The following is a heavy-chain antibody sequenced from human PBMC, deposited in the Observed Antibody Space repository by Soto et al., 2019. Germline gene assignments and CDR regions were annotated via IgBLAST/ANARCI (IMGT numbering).Heavy chain of an antibody. CDR2: IYHSGIT. Sequence: QVQLQESGPGLVKPSGTLSLTCVVSGDSISSAHWWSWVRQPPGKGLVWIGEIYHSGITNYNPSLKSGVTMSVDKSKNQFSLKVISVPAADTAVYSCAAHRGSTYGPLEYWGQGLLVTVSS. J-gene: IGHJ4*02. V-gene: IGHV4-4*02. CDR1: GDSISSAHW. CDR3: AAHRGSTYGPLEY. D-gene: IGHD3-10*01.